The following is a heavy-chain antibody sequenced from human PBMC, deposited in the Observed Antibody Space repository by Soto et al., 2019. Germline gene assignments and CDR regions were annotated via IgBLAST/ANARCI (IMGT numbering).Heavy chain of an antibody. CDR2: INHSGST. J-gene: IGHJ3*01. D-gene: IGHD3-16*01. CDR1: VESFTGYY. Sequence: LTCAVYVESFTGYYWSWIRQPPGKGLEWIGEINHSGSTNYNPSLKSRGTISVDTSKNQFSLKMTSVTAADTPVYYCARGGGTIDFWGQGTMVTVSS. V-gene: IGHV4-34*01. CDR3: ARGGGTIDF.